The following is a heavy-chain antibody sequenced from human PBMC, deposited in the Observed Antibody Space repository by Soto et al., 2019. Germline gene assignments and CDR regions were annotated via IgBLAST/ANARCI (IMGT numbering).Heavy chain of an antibody. CDR2: IDTSSSLI. V-gene: IGHV3-48*02. CDR1: GFNFRSYS. D-gene: IGHD7-27*01. J-gene: IGHJ3*02. CDR3: ARDFLTGDAREAFDI. Sequence: EAQLVESGGGLVQPGGSLRLSCVASGFNFRSYSLSWVRQAPGKGREWIAYIDTSSSLIYYADSVEGRFAISRDNAKNSLYLQVDSLRDEDTALYYCARDFLTGDAREAFDIWGQGTMVTVSS.